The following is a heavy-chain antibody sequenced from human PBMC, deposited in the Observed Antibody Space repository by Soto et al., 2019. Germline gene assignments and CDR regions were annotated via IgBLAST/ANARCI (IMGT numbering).Heavy chain of an antibody. CDR3: ARPDEGGYTSNHHYYYTLDV. CDR2: IIPIFDRT. CDR1: GGTCRSYS. V-gene: IGHV1-69*01. J-gene: IGHJ6*02. Sequence: QVQLVQSGAEVKKPGSSVKVSCKASGGTCRSYSISWVRQAPGQGLEWMGGIIPIFDRTNYAQKFQGRVTITADESTSTAYMELSSLGSDDTAVYYCARPDEGGYTSNHHYYYTLDVWGQGTTFT. D-gene: IGHD3-16*02.